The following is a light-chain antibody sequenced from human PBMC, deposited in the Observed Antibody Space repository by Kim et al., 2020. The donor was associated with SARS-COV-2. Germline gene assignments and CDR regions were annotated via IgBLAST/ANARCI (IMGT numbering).Light chain of an antibody. V-gene: IGKV3-15*01. J-gene: IGKJ4*01. CDR1: QGVSSN. Sequence: PGERATRSGRASQGVSSNFAWYQQKPGPAPRLLIYGASTRATGIPARFSGSGSGTEFTLTISSLQSEDFAVYYGQQYNNWPPVTFGGGTKVDIK. CDR3: QQYNNWPPVT. CDR2: GAS.